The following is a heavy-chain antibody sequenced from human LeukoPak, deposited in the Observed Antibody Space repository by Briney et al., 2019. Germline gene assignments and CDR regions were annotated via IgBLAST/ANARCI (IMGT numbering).Heavy chain of an antibody. V-gene: IGHV1-46*01. CDR2: VNPGGGNT. CDR1: GYNFIDYY. Sequence: ASVTVSCKTSGYNFIDYYLHWFRQAPGQGFEWMGIVNPGGGNTSYAQKFQGRVIMTRDTSTASVSMELHSLTSDDTAVYYCARGRYSNGWHDMWGQGTQVTVSS. CDR3: ARGRYSNGWHDM. J-gene: IGHJ4*02. D-gene: IGHD6-19*01.